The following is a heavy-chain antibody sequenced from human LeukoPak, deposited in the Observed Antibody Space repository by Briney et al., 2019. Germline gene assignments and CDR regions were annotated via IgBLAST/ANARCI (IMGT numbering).Heavy chain of an antibody. CDR3: ARGITVTTMFFDY. D-gene: IGHD4-11*01. CDR1: GFTFSSYA. J-gene: IGHJ4*02. CDR2: ISYDGSNK. V-gene: IGHV3-30-3*01. Sequence: GGSLRLSCAAPGFTFSSYAMHWVRQAPGKGLEWVAVISYDGSNKYYADSVKGRFTISRDNSKNTLYLQMNSLRAEDTAVYYRARGITVTTMFFDYWGQGTLVTVSS.